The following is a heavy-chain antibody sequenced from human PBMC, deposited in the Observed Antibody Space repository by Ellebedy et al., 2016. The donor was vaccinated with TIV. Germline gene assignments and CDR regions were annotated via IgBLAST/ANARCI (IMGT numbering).Heavy chain of an antibody. CDR2: IYSTGDT. V-gene: IGHV3-66*04. CDR1: GFTVSNNY. Sequence: PGGSLRLSCAASGFTVSNNYMRWVRQAPGKGLEWVSLIYSTGDTHYADFVKGRFTISRDNSKNTLYLQMNSLRSEDTAVYYCARRVAYGLGTGMDVWGQGTTVTVSS. J-gene: IGHJ6*02. CDR3: ARRVAYGLGTGMDV. D-gene: IGHD3-10*01.